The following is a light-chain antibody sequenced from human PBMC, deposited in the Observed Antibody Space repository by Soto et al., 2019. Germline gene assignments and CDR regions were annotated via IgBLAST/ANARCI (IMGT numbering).Light chain of an antibody. J-gene: IGKJ2*01. V-gene: IGKV3-11*01. CDR2: DAS. CDR3: QQRSDWPRT. CDR1: QSISSY. Sequence: EIVLTQSPATLSLSPGERATLSCRASQSISSYLAWYQQKPGQAPRLLFYDASIRAAGIPARFSGSGSGTGFTLTISSVEPEDLAVYYCQQRSDWPRTFGRGTKLEIK.